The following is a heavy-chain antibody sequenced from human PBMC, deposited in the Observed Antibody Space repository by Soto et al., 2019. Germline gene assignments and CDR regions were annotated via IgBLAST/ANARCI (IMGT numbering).Heavy chain of an antibody. CDR3: AWESGEHRSYEAY. D-gene: IGHD1-26*01. CDR1: GGSITDYS. V-gene: IGHV4-4*07. J-gene: IGHJ4*02. CDR2: ISATGKN. Sequence: PSETLSLTCSVSGGSITDYSWNWIRQSAGKGLEWIGRISATGKNQVNPSLQSRVTMSLDTSKNQFSLKLTSVTAAATAVYYCAWESGEHRSYEAYWGQGTLVTVSS.